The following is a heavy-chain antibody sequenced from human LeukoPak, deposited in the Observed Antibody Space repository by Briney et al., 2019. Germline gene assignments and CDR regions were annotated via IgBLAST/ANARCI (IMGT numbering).Heavy chain of an antibody. CDR3: ARDWVPKEIVVLPAAF. Sequence: GGSLRLSCAASGFTFSGYAMSWVRQAPGKGLEWVSAISGSGGSTHYADSVKGRFTISRDNSKNTLYLQMNSLRVEDTAVYYCARDWVPKEIVVLPAAFWGQGTLVTVSS. CDR2: ISGSGGST. J-gene: IGHJ4*02. V-gene: IGHV3-23*01. CDR1: GFTFSGYA. D-gene: IGHD2-2*01.